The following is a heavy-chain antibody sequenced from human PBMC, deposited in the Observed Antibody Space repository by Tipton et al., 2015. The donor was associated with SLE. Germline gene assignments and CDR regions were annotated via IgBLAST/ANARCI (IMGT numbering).Heavy chain of an antibody. CDR1: GFTFSSYW. Sequence: GSLRLSCAASGFTFSSYWMHWVRQAPGKGLEWVSRLNTGGSDTTYADSVKGRFTIARDNADNTLYLQMNSLRAEDTALYYCARGVGKGVATALDIWGQGTLVTVSS. V-gene: IGHV3-74*01. CDR3: ARGVGKGVATALDI. D-gene: IGHD3/OR15-3a*01. J-gene: IGHJ4*02. CDR2: LNTGGSDT.